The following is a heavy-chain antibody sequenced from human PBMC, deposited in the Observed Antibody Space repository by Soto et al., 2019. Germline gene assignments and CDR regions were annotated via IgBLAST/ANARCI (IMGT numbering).Heavy chain of an antibody. J-gene: IGHJ4*02. D-gene: IGHD5-12*01. CDR1: GGSISSSSYY. CDR3: ARTGYSGYDLNPVSDY. CDR2: IYYSGST. Sequence: QLQLQESGPGLVKPSETLSLTCTVSGGSISSSSYYWGWIRQPPGKGLEWIGSIYYSGSTYYNPSLKSRVTISVDTSKNQFSLKLSSVTAADTAVYYCARTGYSGYDLNPVSDYWGQGTLVTVSS. V-gene: IGHV4-39*01.